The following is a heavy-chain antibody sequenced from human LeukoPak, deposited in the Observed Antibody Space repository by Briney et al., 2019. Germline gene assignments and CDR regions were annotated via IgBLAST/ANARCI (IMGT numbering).Heavy chain of an antibody. D-gene: IGHD3-9*01. V-gene: IGHV3-15*01. CDR2: IKSKTDGGTT. J-gene: IGHJ4*02. Sequence: GGSLRLSCAASGFTFSNTWLSWARQAPGKGLEWVGRIKSKTDGGTTDYAAPVKGRFSISRDDSKNTLYLQMNSLKTEDTAVYYCSTDSTIVYWGKGTLVTVSS. CDR3: STDSTIVY. CDR1: GFTFSNTW.